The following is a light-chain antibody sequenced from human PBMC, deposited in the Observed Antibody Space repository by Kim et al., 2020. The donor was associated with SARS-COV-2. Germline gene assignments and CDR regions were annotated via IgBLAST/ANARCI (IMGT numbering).Light chain of an antibody. J-gene: IGLJ3*02. CDR1: SLRSYY. Sequence: ALGQTVRITCQGDSLRSYYASWYQQKPGQAPVLVIYGKNNRPSGIPDRFSGSSSGNTASLTITGAQAEDEADYYCNSRDSSGNLNWVFGGGTQLTVL. CDR2: GKN. V-gene: IGLV3-19*01. CDR3: NSRDSSGNLNWV.